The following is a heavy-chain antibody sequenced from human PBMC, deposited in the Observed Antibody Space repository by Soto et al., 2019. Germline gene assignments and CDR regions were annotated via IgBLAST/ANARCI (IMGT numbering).Heavy chain of an antibody. CDR1: GFTFSTYW. J-gene: IGHJ6*02. CDR3: ARDWGAPGRGSAFGYYYHFGIDV. Sequence: EVQLVESGGGLVQPGGSLRLSCAASGFTFSTYWMNWVRQAPGKGLEWVANIKEDGSEEYYVDSVKGRFTISRDNAKNSLYLDMNSLRGEDTAVYYCARDWGAPGRGSAFGYYYHFGIDVWGQGNTVTVPS. V-gene: IGHV3-7*05. CDR2: IKEDGSEE. D-gene: IGHD3-16*01.